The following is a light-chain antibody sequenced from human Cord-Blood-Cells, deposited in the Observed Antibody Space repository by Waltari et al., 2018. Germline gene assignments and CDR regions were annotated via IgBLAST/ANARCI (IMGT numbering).Light chain of an antibody. CDR2: DDS. CDR1: NIGSKS. J-gene: IGLJ1*01. Sequence: SYVLTQPPSVSVAPGQTARITCGGNNIGSKSVHWYQQKPGQAPVLVVYDDSDRPSGIPGRFSGSNSGNTATLTISRVEAGDEADYYCQVWDSSSEHPKYVFGTGTKVTVL. V-gene: IGLV3-21*02. CDR3: QVWDSSSEHPKYV.